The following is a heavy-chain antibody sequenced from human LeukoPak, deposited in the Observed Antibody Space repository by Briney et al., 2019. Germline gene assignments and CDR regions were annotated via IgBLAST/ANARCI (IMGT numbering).Heavy chain of an antibody. J-gene: IGHJ4*02. CDR2: MNPNSGNT. V-gene: IGHV1-8*01. CDR3: ARVAGNCGGDCYRLVY. D-gene: IGHD2-21*01. Sequence: ASVKVSCKASGYTFTTYDINWVRQATGQGLEWMAWMNPNSGNTGYAQKFQGRVTMARNTSISTAYMELSSLRSEDTAVYYCARVAGNCGGDCYRLVYWGQGTLVTVSS. CDR1: GYTFTTYD.